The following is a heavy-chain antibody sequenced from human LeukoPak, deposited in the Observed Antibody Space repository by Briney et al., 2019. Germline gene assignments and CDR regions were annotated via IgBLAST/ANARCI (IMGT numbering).Heavy chain of an antibody. CDR2: VSHDGSAK. CDR1: GFTFSTYW. V-gene: IGHV3-30*18. J-gene: IGHJ4*02. CDR3: TKELGASGSSHMCYFDY. D-gene: IGHD3-10*01. Sequence: GGSLRLSCAASGFTFSTYWMTWVRQAPGKGLEWVAVVSHDGSAKFYADSVKGRFTISRDNPNNILYLQMNSLRPEDTAVYYCTKELGASGSSHMCYFDYWGQGILVTVS.